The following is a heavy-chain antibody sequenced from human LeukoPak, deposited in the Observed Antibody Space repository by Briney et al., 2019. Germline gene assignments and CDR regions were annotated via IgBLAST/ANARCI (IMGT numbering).Heavy chain of an antibody. D-gene: IGHD1-1*01. CDR3: ARDLSLGAVQRLFGYDY. CDR1: GYTFTGYY. CDR2: INPNSGGT. J-gene: IGHJ4*02. V-gene: IGHV1-2*02. Sequence: ASVKVSCKASGYTFTGYYMHWVRQAPGQGLEWMGWINPNSGGTNYAQKFQGRVTMTRDTFISTAYMELSRLRSDDTAVYYCARDLSLGAVQRLFGYDYWGQGTLVTVSS.